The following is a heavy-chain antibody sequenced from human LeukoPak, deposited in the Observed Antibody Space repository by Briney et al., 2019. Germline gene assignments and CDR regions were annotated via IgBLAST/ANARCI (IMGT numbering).Heavy chain of an antibody. CDR1: GYTFTSYD. J-gene: IGHJ6*02. Sequence: ASVTVSCKASGYTFTSYDINWVRQAPGQGLEWMGWMNPNSGNTVYAQKFQGRVTMTRNTSISTAYMELSSLRSEDTAVYYCAISGYDRLHYYYGMDVWGQGTTVTVSS. CDR3: AISGYDRLHYYYGMDV. D-gene: IGHD5-12*01. V-gene: IGHV1-8*01. CDR2: MNPNSGNT.